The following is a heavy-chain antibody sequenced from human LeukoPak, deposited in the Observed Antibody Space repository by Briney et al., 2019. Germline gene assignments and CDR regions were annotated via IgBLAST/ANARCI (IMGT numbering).Heavy chain of an antibody. V-gene: IGHV3-74*01. CDR2: INSDGSWT. Sequence: GASLRLSCAASGPYWMHWVRQAPGQGLVWVSHINSDGSWTGYADSVKGRFTISKDNAKNTVSLQMNNLRAEDTAVYYCVTFYETYWGRGTLVTVSS. CDR3: VTFYETY. D-gene: IGHD2/OR15-2a*01. J-gene: IGHJ4*02. CDR1: GPYW.